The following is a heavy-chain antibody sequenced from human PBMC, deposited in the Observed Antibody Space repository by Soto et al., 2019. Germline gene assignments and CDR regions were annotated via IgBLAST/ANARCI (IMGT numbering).Heavy chain of an antibody. CDR3: ASRDPGTSVDY. CDR2: IYRTGIT. V-gene: IGHV4-4*02. D-gene: IGHD1-7*01. CDR1: GGSFTSNNW. J-gene: IGHJ4*02. Sequence: SETLSLTCAVSGGSFTSNNWWTWVRQPPGQGLEWIGEIYRTGITNYNPSLKSRVTISLDKSENQFSLKVTSLTAADTAVYYCASRDPGTSVDYWGQGTLVTSPQ.